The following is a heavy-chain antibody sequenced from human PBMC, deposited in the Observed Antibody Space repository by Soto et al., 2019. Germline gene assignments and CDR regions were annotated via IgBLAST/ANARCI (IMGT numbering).Heavy chain of an antibody. CDR1: DSTFRSYS. D-gene: IGHD2-2*02. V-gene: IGHV3-21*01. J-gene: IGHJ3*02. CDR3: ARGGRRYTKDDTFDI. Sequence: EVQLVESGGGLVKPGESLRLSCVASDSTFRSYSMNWVRQAPGRGLEWVSIISSGSSVIFYADSMKGRFTITRDNAKNSLYLQMNSLRAEDTAVYYCARGGRRYTKDDTFDIWGQGTMVTVSS. CDR2: ISSGSSVI.